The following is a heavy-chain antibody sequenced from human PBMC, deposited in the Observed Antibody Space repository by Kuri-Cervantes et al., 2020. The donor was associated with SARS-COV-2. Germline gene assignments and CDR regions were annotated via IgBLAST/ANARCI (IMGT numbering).Heavy chain of an antibody. J-gene: IGHJ6*03. CDR3: ARGELGISNYYYYYMDV. D-gene: IGHD7-27*01. CDR2: INPSGGST. V-gene: IGHV1-46*01. Sequence: ASVQVSCKASGYTFTAYYMHWVRQAPGQGLEWMGVINPSGGSTSYAQKFQGRVTMTRDTSTSTVYMELSSLRSEDTAVYYCARGELGISNYYYYYMDVWGKGTMVTV. CDR1: GYTFTAYY.